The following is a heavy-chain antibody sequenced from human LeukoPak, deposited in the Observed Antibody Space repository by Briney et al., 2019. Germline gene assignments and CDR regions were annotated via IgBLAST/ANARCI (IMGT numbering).Heavy chain of an antibody. CDR3: ARGVSWFGVFDY. Sequence: SETLSLTCTVSGGSVSSGSYYWSWIRQPPGKGLEWIGYIYYSGSTNYNPSLKSRVTISVDTSKNQFSLKLSSVTAADTAVYYCARGVSWFGVFDYWGQGTLATVSS. D-gene: IGHD3-10*01. J-gene: IGHJ4*02. V-gene: IGHV4-61*01. CDR1: GGSVSSGSYY. CDR2: IYYSGST.